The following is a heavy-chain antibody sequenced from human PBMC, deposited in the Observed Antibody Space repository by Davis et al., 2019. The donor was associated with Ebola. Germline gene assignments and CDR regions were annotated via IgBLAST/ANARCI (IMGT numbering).Heavy chain of an antibody. CDR3: AKDQIFGVVMPRGGWFDP. Sequence: PGGSLRPSCAPSGFTFSSYAMSWVRQAPGKGLEWVSAISGSGGSTYYADSVKGRFTISRDNSKNTLYLQMNSLRAEDTAVYYCAKDQIFGVVMPRGGWFDPWGQGTLVTVSS. CDR1: GFTFSSYA. J-gene: IGHJ5*02. D-gene: IGHD3-3*01. V-gene: IGHV3-23*01. CDR2: ISGSGGST.